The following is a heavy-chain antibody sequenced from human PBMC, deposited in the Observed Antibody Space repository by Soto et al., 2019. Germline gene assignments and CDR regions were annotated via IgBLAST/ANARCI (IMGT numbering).Heavy chain of an antibody. V-gene: IGHV6-1*01. J-gene: IGHJ6*02. CDR3: ARAPSYDFWSGYPIDYYYYYGMDV. CDR2: TYYRSKWYN. Sequence: SQTLSLTCAISGDSVSSNSAAWNWIRQSPSRGLEWLGRTYYRSKWYNDYAVSVKSRITINPDTSKSQFSLQLNSVTPEDTAVYYCARAPSYDFWSGYPIDYYYYYGMDVWGQGTTVTVSS. D-gene: IGHD3-3*01. CDR1: GDSVSSNSAA.